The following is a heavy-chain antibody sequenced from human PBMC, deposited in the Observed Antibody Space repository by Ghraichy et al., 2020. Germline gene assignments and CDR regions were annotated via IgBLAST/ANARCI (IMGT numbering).Heavy chain of an antibody. J-gene: IGHJ1*01. CDR1: GYTFISYA. D-gene: IGHD2-21*02. CDR3: AREGGTDCGGDCFYNFHH. Sequence: ASVKVSCKASGYTFISYAMNWVRQAPGQGLEWMGWINTNTGNPTYAQGFTGRFVFSLDTSVSMAYLQISSLRADDTAVFYCAREGGTDCGGDCFYNFHHWGQGTLVTVSS. V-gene: IGHV7-4-1*04. CDR2: INTNTGNP.